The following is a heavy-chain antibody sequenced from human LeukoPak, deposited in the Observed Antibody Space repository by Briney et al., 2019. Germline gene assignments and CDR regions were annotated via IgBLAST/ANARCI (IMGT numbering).Heavy chain of an antibody. CDR2: ISYDGSNK. V-gene: IGHV3-30*18. Sequence: GGSLRLSCAASGFTFSSYGMHWVRQAPGKGLEWVAVISYDGSNKYYADSVKGQFTISRDNSKNTLYLQMNSLRAEDTAVYFCAKSGLNRFDYWGQGTLVTVSS. J-gene: IGHJ4*02. CDR3: AKSGLNRFDY. CDR1: GFTFSSYG. D-gene: IGHD2-15*01.